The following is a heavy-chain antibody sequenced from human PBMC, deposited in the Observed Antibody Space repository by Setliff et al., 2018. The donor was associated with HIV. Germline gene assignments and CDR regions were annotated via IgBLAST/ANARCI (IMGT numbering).Heavy chain of an antibody. Sequence: SETLSLTCTVSGGSISSGSYYWSWIRQPAGKGLEWIGHIYTTGSTNYSPSLKSRIIISRDTSKNKFSLRLSSPTVADTAVYYCARGFEGFCSGGSCHWFDSWGQGTLVTVSS. D-gene: IGHD2-15*01. CDR1: GGSISSGSYY. CDR3: ARGFEGFCSGGSCHWFDS. J-gene: IGHJ5*01. CDR2: IYTTGST. V-gene: IGHV4-61*09.